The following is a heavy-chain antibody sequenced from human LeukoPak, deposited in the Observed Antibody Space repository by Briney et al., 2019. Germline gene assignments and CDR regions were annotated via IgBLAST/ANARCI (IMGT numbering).Heavy chain of an antibody. D-gene: IGHD3-3*01. J-gene: IGHJ3*02. CDR3: ARAGGFWSGFDI. CDR1: GGTFSSYA. CDR2: IIPIFGTA. V-gene: IGHV1-69*13. Sequence: GASVKVSCKASGGTFSSYAISWVRQAPGQGLEWMGGIIPIFGTANYAQKFQGRVTITADESTSTAYMELSSLRSEDTAVYYCARAGGFWSGFDIWGQGTMVTVSS.